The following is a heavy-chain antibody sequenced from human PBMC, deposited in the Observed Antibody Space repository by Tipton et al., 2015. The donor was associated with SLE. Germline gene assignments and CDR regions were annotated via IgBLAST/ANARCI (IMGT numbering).Heavy chain of an antibody. CDR1: GGSFSGYY. Sequence: LRLSCAVYGGSFSGYYWSWIRQPPGKGLEWIGSIYYSGSTYYNPSLKSRVTISVDTSKNQFSLKLSSVTAADTAVYYCARGRGSSSSGHYWGQGTLVTVSS. D-gene: IGHD6-6*01. CDR3: ARGRGSSSSGHY. CDR2: IYYSGST. V-gene: IGHV4-34*01. J-gene: IGHJ4*02.